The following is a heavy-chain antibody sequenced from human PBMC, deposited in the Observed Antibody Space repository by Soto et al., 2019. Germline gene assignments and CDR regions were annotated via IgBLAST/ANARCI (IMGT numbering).Heavy chain of an antibody. CDR3: AKVIQGYYYYMDV. Sequence: GGSLRLSCAASGFTFSSYSMNWVRQAPGKGLEWVAVIRSSSSYKYYADSVKGRFTISRDNSKNTLYLQMNSLRAEDTAVYYCAKVIQGYYYYMDVWGKGTTVTVS. CDR1: GFTFSSYS. J-gene: IGHJ6*03. CDR2: IRSSSSYK. V-gene: IGHV3-21*01.